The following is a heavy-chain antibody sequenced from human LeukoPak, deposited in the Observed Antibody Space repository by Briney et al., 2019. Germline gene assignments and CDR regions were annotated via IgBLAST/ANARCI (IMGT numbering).Heavy chain of an antibody. CDR1: GLTFTSAW. CDR3: TTHSGNDLRS. D-gene: IGHD5-12*01. J-gene: IGHJ5*02. CDR2: IKSKSVGETT. Sequence: GGSLRLSCATSGLTFTSAWLTWVRQAPGKGLEWVCRIKSKSVGETTDYAATVKGRFTISRDDSDNTLYLQMNSLKTEDTAVYYCTTHSGNDLRSWGQGTLVTVSS. V-gene: IGHV3-15*01.